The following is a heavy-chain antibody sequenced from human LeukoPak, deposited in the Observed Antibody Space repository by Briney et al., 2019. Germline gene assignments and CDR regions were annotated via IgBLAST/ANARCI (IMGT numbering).Heavy chain of an antibody. CDR1: GGSFSGYY. J-gene: IGHJ4*03. CDR3: ARGWNGSGWYVY. V-gene: IGHV4-34*01. CDR2: INHSGST. D-gene: IGHD6-19*01. Sequence: SETLSLTCAVYGGSFSGYYWSWIRQPPGKGLEWIGEINHSGSTNYNPSLKSRVTISVDTSKNQFSLKLSSVTAADTAVYYCARGWNGSGWYVYWGKGPWSPSPQ.